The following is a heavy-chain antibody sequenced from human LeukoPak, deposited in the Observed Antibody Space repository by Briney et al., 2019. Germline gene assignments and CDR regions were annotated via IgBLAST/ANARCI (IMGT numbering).Heavy chain of an antibody. D-gene: IGHD6-19*01. Sequence: GGSLRLSCAASGFTFSNAWMNWVRQAPGKGLEWVSAISGSGGSTYYADSVKGRFTISRDNSKNTLYLQMNSLRAEDTAVYYCAKDPRIRAVADHYFDYWGQGTLVTVSS. CDR2: ISGSGGST. J-gene: IGHJ4*02. V-gene: IGHV3-23*01. CDR1: GFTFSNAW. CDR3: AKDPRIRAVADHYFDY.